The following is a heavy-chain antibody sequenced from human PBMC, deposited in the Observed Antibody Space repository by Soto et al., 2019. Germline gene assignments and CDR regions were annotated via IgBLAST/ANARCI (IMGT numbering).Heavy chain of an antibody. V-gene: IGHV3-33*01. CDR2: IWYDGSNK. CDR1: GFTFSSYG. CDR3: ARVQLAENRYYYYGMDV. Sequence: PGGSLRLSCAASGFTFSSYGMHWVRQAPGKGLEWVAVIWYDGSNKYYADSVKGRFTISRDNSKNTLYLQMNSLRAEDTAVYYCARVQLAENRYYYYGMDVWSQGTTVTVSS. D-gene: IGHD6-6*01. J-gene: IGHJ6*02.